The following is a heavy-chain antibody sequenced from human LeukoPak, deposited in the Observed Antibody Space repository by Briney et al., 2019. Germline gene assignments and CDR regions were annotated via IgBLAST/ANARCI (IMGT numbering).Heavy chain of an antibody. CDR3: ARKGSSTWYTYWFDP. CDR2: IYQSGST. V-gene: IGHV4-39*07. Sequence: PSETLSLTCTVSGGSIGSSSYYWGWIRQPPGKGLEWIGEIYQSGSTNYDSSLKSRVTISLDKSKNQFSLKVSSLTAADTAVYYCARKGSSTWYTYWFDPWGQGTLVTVSS. J-gene: IGHJ5*02. CDR1: GGSIGSSSYY. D-gene: IGHD6-13*01.